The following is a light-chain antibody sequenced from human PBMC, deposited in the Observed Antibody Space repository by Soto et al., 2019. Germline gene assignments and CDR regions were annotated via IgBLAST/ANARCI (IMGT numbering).Light chain of an antibody. CDR1: QGVSSA. Sequence: ALQWTQSPSSLSASVGVGPAXTHRASQGVSSALAWYQHKPGKAPKLLIYDASSLESGVPSRFSGSGSGTDFTLTITSLQPEDFATYYCQQFYYYPITFGQGTRLEIK. CDR2: DAS. CDR3: QQFYYYPIT. J-gene: IGKJ5*01. V-gene: IGKV1D-13*01.